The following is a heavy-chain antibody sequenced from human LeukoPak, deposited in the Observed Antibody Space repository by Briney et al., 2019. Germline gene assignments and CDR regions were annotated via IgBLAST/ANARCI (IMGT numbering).Heavy chain of an antibody. D-gene: IGHD3-16*02. CDR2: ISGSGGST. J-gene: IGHJ4*02. V-gene: IGHV3-23*01. CDR1: GFTFSSYA. Sequence: PGGSLRLSCAASGFTFSSYAMSWVRQAPGKGLEWVSAISGSGGSTYYADSVKGRFTISRDNSKNTLYLQMNSLRAEDTAVYYCASSRSYDYVWGSYRHPNLYYFDYWGQGTLVTVSS. CDR3: ASSRSYDYVWGSYRHPNLYYFDY.